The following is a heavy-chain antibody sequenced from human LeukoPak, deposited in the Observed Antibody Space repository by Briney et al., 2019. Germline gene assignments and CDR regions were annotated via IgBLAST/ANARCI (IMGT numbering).Heavy chain of an antibody. CDR2: ISGSGGST. CDR1: GFTFSSYA. CDR3: AKGNYYYYGMDV. V-gene: IGHV3-23*01. J-gene: IGHJ6*02. D-gene: IGHD2/OR15-2a*01. Sequence: GGSLRLSCAASGFTFSSYAMSWVRQAPGKGLEWVSAISGSGGSTYYADSVKGRFTISRDNSKNTLYLQMNSLRAEDAAVYYCAKGNYYYYGMDVWGQGTTVTVSS.